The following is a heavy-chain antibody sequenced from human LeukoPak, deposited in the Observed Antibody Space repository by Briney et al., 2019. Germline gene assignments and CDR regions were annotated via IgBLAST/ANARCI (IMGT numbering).Heavy chain of an antibody. D-gene: IGHD3-16*01. Sequence: SETLSLTCTVSGGSISSYYWSWIRQPPGKGLEWIGYIYYSGSANYNPSLKSRVTISVDTSKNQFSLKLSSVTAADTAVYYCARAPVGGADDYWGQGTLVTVSS. V-gene: IGHV4-59*01. J-gene: IGHJ4*02. CDR2: IYYSGSA. CDR3: ARAPVGGADDY. CDR1: GGSISSYY.